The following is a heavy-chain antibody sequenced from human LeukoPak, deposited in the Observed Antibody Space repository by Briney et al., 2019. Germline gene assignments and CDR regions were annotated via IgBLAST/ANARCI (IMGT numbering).Heavy chain of an antibody. D-gene: IGHD6-6*01. J-gene: IGHJ4*02. CDR3: ARDRSIAARPPLGY. V-gene: IGHV1-2*02. CDR1: GYTSTGYY. CDR2: INPNSGGT. Sequence: GASVKVSCKASGYTSTGYYMHWVRQAPGQGLGWMGWINPNSGGTNYAQKFQGRVTMTRDTSISTAYMELSRLRSDDTAVYYCARDRSIAARPPLGYWGQGTLVTVSS.